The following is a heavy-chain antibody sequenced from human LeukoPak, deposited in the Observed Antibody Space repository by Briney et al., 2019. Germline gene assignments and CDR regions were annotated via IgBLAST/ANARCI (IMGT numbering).Heavy chain of an antibody. Sequence: PSETLSLTCTVSGGSISSNNYDWGWIRQPPGKGLEWIGEIHHGGSAKYNPSLKSRVTISVDTSKNQFSLNVSSVTAADTAVYYCARHDSVVYYGMDVWGQGTTVTVSS. J-gene: IGHJ6*02. CDR3: ARHDSVVYYGMDV. CDR2: IHHGGSA. D-gene: IGHD2-21*02. V-gene: IGHV4-39*01. CDR1: GGSISSNNYD.